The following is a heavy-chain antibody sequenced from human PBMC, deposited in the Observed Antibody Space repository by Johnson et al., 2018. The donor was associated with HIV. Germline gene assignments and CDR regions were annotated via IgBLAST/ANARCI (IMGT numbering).Heavy chain of an antibody. V-gene: IGHV3-20*04. CDR2: INWNGGST. J-gene: IGHJ3*02. CDR3: ARDTAHCDGGAFCGGDCLRTFDI. D-gene: IGHD2-21*02. Sequence: VQLVESGGSVVRPGGSLRLSCSASGFTFENYAMSWVRQGPGKGLEWVSGINWNGGSTNYAGPVKGRFTISRDNAKKFLYLQMNSLRDEDTALYYCARDTAHCDGGAFCGGDCLRTFDIWGQGTLVTVSP. CDR1: GFTFENYA.